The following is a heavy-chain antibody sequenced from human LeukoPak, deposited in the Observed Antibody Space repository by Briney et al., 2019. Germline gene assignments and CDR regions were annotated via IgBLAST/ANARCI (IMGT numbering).Heavy chain of an antibody. CDR1: GYTFTSYY. Sequence: ASVKVSCKASGYTFTSYYMHWVRQAPGQGLEWMGIINPSGGRTSYTQKFQGRVTMTRDTSTSTVYMELSSLRSEDTAVYYCAKGGYSYGPPTDHWGQGTLVTVSS. D-gene: IGHD5-18*01. J-gene: IGHJ4*02. CDR3: AKGGYSYGPPTDH. V-gene: IGHV1-46*01. CDR2: INPSGGRT.